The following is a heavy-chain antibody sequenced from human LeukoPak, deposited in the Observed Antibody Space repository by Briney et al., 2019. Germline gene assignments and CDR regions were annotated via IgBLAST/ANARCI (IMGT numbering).Heavy chain of an antibody. CDR3: ARDSCGSPSCFDY. CDR2: ISGTSVHI. D-gene: IGHD2-2*01. J-gene: IGHJ4*02. V-gene: IGHV3-21*01. CDR1: GFIFSTSS. Sequence: GGSLRLSCSASGFIFSTSSMKWFRQAPGKALEWVSAISGTSVHIYYADSVKGRFTISRDNVKESLYLHMNSLRAEDTAVYYCARDSCGSPSCFDYWGQGTLVTVSS.